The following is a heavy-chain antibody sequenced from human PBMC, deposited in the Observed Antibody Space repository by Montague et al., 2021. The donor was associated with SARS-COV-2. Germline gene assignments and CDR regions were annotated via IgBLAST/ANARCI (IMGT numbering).Heavy chain of an antibody. D-gene: IGHD3-3*01. CDR1: GFTFSSYE. Sequence: SLRLSCAASGFTFSSYEMNWVRQAPGKGLEWVSYISSSGSTIYYADSVKGRFTISRENAKNSLYLQMNSLRAEDTAVYYCARGGTYYDFWSGYRNYYYGMDVWGQGTTVTVSS. J-gene: IGHJ6*02. V-gene: IGHV3-48*03. CDR3: ARGGTYYDFWSGYRNYYYGMDV. CDR2: ISSSGSTI.